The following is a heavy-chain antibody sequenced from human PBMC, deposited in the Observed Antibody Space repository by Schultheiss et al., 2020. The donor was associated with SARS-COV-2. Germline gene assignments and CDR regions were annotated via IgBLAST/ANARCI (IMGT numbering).Heavy chain of an antibody. D-gene: IGHD6-13*01. CDR2: IWYDGSNK. J-gene: IGHJ6*02. CDR3: ARELRGKQQPYYYYGMDV. V-gene: IGHV3-33*08. Sequence: GGSLRLSCAASGFTFSSYAMHWVRQAPGKGLEWVAVIWYDGSNKYYADSVKGRFTISRDNSKNTLYLQMNSLRAEDTAVYYCARELRGKQQPYYYYGMDVWGQGTTVTVSS. CDR1: GFTFSSYA.